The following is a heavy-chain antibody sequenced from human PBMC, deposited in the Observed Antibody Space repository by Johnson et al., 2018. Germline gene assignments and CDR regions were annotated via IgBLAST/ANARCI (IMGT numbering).Heavy chain of an antibody. J-gene: IGHJ3*01. CDR3: AKVVLSSYYVSSGYYDAFDF. CDR2: VSSDGSNK. Sequence: QVQLVQSGGGVVQPGRSLRLSCAASGFTFRNYGMHWVRQAPGKGLEWVAAVSSDGSNKYYADSVKGRFTSSRDNSKTTRYLQINSLRAEDTTVYYCAKVVLSSYYVSSGYYDAFDFWGQGTMVTVSS. D-gene: IGHD3-22*01. CDR1: GFTFRNYG. V-gene: IGHV3-30*18.